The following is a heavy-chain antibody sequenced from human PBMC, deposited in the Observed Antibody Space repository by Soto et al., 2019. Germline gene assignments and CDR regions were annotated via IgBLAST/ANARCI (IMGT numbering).Heavy chain of an antibody. V-gene: IGHV1-58*01. CDR1: GFTFTSSA. J-gene: IGHJ6*02. CDR3: AAALVTGIVGATNGYYYYGMDV. D-gene: IGHD1-26*01. Sequence: GASVKVSCKASGFTFTSSAVQWVRQARGQRLEWIGWIVVGSGNTNYAQKFQERVTITRDMSTSTAYMELSSLRSEDTAVYYCAAALVTGIVGATNGYYYYGMDVWGQGTTVTVSS. CDR2: IVVGSGNT.